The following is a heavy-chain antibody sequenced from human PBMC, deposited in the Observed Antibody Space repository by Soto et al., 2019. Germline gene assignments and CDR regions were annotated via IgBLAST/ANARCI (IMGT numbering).Heavy chain of an antibody. CDR3: AKDGPGGTVNTPTTYNYYALDF. D-gene: IGHD4-17*01. J-gene: IGHJ6*02. CDR1: GFTFSSYW. Sequence: AGESLRLSCATSGFTFSSYWMHWVRQTPGRGLVWVSHIDSDGSTTTYADSVEGRFTISRGNTKNTLYLQMNSLRGEDTAVYYCAKDGPGGTVNTPTTYNYYALDFWGQATTGTGSS. CDR2: IDSDGSTT. V-gene: IGHV3-74*01.